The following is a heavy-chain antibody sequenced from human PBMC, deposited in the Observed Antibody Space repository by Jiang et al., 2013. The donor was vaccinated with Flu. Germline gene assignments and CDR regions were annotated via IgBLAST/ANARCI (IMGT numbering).Heavy chain of an antibody. V-gene: IGHV3-64D*08. Sequence: RLSCSASGFTFSRYSMHWVRQAPGKGLDYVSGVSGNGYSIYYADSVKGRFTISRDNSKNTLYLQMSTLRAEDTAVYYCVKEGSNRNDGYYFDYWGQGTLVTVSS. CDR3: VKEGSNRNDGYYFDY. CDR2: VSGNGYSI. CDR1: GFTFSRYS. D-gene: IGHD1-1*01. J-gene: IGHJ4*02.